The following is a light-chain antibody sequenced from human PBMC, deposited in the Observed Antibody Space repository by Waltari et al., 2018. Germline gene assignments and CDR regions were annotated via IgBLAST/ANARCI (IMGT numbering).Light chain of an antibody. CDR3: CSYARSKVGL. CDR2: EVS. CDR1: LSAGGRFTL. Sequence: QSALTQPASISGSPGQSITISSAGTLSAGGRFTLVSWAQHHPGKAPNLRIFEVSQRPSGISDRFSGSKSGNTASLTISGLQAEDEANYYCCSYARSKVGLCGGGTKLTVL. V-gene: IGLV2-23*02. J-gene: IGLJ3*02.